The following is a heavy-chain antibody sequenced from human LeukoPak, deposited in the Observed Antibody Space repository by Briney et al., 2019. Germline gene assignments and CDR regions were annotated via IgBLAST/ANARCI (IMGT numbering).Heavy chain of an antibody. Sequence: GGSLRLSCAASGFTFSIYAMSWGRQTPGKGLGWVSAISGSGGSTYYEDSVNGRFTISRDNSKNTLYLQMNSLRAEDTAVYYCAKGAPMYSSSWYVGYWGQGTLVTVSS. V-gene: IGHV3-23*01. CDR3: AKGAPMYSSSWYVGY. CDR1: GFTFSIYA. D-gene: IGHD6-13*01. J-gene: IGHJ4*02. CDR2: ISGSGGST.